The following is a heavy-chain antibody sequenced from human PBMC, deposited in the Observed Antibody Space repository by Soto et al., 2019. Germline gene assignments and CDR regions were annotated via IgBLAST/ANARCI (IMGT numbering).Heavy chain of an antibody. J-gene: IGHJ4*02. CDR2: ISYSGTT. Sequence: PSETLSLTCTVSGVSVSSGSFYWAWIRQPPGKGLEWIGFISYSGTTNYNPSLKSRVTISVDTSRSPISLKVSSLTAADSAVYYCARGATVTQYDYWGQGTLVTVS. CDR3: ARGATVTQYDY. CDR1: GVSVSSGSFY. D-gene: IGHD4-17*01. V-gene: IGHV4-61*01.